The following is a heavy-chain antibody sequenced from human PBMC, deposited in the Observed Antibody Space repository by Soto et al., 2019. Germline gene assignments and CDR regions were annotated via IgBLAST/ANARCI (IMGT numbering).Heavy chain of an antibody. J-gene: IGHJ4*02. D-gene: IGHD3-9*01. CDR1: GFTFSSYA. CDR3: AKDLVLRYFDWLPQYFDY. V-gene: IGHV3-23*01. CDR2: ISGSGGST. Sequence: EVQLLESGGGLVQPGGSLRLSCAASGFTFSSYAMSWVRQAPGKGLEWVSAISGSGGSTYYADSVKGRFTISRDNSKNTRYLQMKSLRAEDTAVYYCAKDLVLRYFDWLPQYFDYWGQGTLVTVSS.